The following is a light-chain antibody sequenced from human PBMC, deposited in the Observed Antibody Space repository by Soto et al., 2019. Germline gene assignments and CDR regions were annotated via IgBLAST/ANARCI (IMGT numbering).Light chain of an antibody. CDR3: QQYGSSPPT. CDR1: QSVSYY. CDR2: DAS. Sequence: ENVLTPSPGTLSLSPGERAPLSCRASQSVSYYLAWYQQKPGQAPRLLIYDASSRATGVPDRFSGSGSGTDFTLTISRLEPEDFAVYYCQQYGSSPPTFGQGTRLEIK. J-gene: IGKJ5*01. V-gene: IGKV3-20*01.